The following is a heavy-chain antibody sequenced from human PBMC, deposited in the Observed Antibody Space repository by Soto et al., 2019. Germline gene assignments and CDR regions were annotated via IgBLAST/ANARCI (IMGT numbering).Heavy chain of an antibody. CDR3: AKVRDFVVLPAGILDY. J-gene: IGHJ4*02. CDR1: GFTFSSYG. D-gene: IGHD2-8*01. V-gene: IGHV3-23*01. CDR2: ISGGGDTT. Sequence: EVQLLESGGGLVQPGGSLRLTCAASGFTFSSYGISWIRLSPGKGLEWVSVISGGGDTTYYTPSVKGRFTISRDDFRNTLYLEMNSIRTEDTAIYYCAKVRDFVVLPAGILDYWGPGTLVTVSS.